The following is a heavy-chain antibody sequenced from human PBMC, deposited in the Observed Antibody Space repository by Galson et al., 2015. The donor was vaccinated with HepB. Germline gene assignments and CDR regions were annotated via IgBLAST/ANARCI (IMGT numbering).Heavy chain of an antibody. D-gene: IGHD2-21*02. CDR1: GYTLTELS. V-gene: IGHV1-24*01. Sequence: SVKVSCKVSGYTLTELSMHWVRQAPGKGLEWMGGFDPEDGETIYAQKFQGRVTMTEDTSTDTAYMELSSLRSEDTAVYYCATAAPLGVVVTATHYYYYGMDVWGQGTTVTDSS. CDR3: ATAAPLGVVVTATHYYYYGMDV. CDR2: FDPEDGET. J-gene: IGHJ6*02.